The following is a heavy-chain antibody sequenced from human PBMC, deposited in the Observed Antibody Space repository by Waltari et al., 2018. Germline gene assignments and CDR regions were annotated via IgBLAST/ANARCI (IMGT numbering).Heavy chain of an antibody. CDR2: IKTRADGGTA. Sequence: EVQLVESGGGLVNPGGSLRLSCAASGFSFSNAWMNWVRQAPGKGLEWGGRIKTRADGGTADYAAPVRCRFTISRDDSQNTLYLQMNSLKTEDTAVYYCTPPPYYYYYGMDVWGQGTTVTVSS. V-gene: IGHV3-15*07. J-gene: IGHJ6*02. CDR1: GFSFSNAW. CDR3: TPPPYYYYYGMDV.